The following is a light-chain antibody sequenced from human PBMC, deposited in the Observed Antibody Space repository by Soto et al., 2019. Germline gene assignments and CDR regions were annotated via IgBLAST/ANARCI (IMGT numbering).Light chain of an antibody. J-gene: IGKJ1*01. Sequence: IVMTQSPATLTLSLGDRATLSXRASLSVTMNLAWYQQRAGQXPRLIXXGAXTRATGIPARFSGSGSGREFTLTISSLQSEDFALYYCQQYNNWSPLTVGQGTKVDI. CDR2: GAX. CDR3: QQYNNWSPLT. V-gene: IGKV3-15*01. CDR1: LSVTMN.